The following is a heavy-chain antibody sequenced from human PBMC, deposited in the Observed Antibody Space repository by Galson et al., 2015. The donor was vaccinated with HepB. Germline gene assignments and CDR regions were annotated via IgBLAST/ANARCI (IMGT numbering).Heavy chain of an antibody. Sequence: SVKVSCKASGYTFTTSGISWVRQAPGQGLEWMGWINTDNGDTNYAQNLQGRVTMTTDTSTSTAYMELRSLSSDDTAVYYCARVYYYESSEHYHFDYWGQGTLVTVSS. CDR1: GYTFTTSG. CDR2: INTDNGDT. V-gene: IGHV1-18*01. CDR3: ARVYYYESSEHYHFDY. J-gene: IGHJ4*02. D-gene: IGHD3-22*01.